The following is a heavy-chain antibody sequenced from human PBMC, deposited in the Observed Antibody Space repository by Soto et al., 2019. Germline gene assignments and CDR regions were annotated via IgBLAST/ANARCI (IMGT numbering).Heavy chain of an antibody. CDR3: AKDRDDYRNYVFDY. J-gene: IGHJ4*02. CDR1: GFTFTNYA. V-gene: IGHV3-23*01. D-gene: IGHD4-4*01. Sequence: LRLSCAASGFTFTNYAMTWVRQAPGKGLEWVSISSGSGSGGSTNYADSVKGRFTISRDNSKNTLYLQMNSLRVEDTAVYYCAKDRDDYRNYVFDYWGQGTLVTVSS. CDR2: SSGSGSGGST.